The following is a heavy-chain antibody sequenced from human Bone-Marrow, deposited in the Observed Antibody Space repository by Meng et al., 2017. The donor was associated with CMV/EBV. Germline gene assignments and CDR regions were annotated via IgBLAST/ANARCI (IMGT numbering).Heavy chain of an antibody. Sequence: GGSLRLSCAASGFTFSGSAMHWVRQASGKGLEWVGRIRSKANSYATAYAASVKSRFTISRDDSKNTAYLQMNSLKTEDTAVYYCTRPLYYDSSGYHWGYWGQGTLVTVSS. J-gene: IGHJ4*02. D-gene: IGHD3-22*01. V-gene: IGHV3-73*01. CDR1: GFTFSGSA. CDR3: TRPLYYDSSGYHWGY. CDR2: IRSKANSYAT.